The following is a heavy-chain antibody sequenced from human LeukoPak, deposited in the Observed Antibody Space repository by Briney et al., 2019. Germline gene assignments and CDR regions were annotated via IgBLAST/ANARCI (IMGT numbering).Heavy chain of an antibody. D-gene: IGHD2-2*01. CDR1: GGSISSGDYY. V-gene: IGHV4-30-4*08. CDR2: IYYSGST. Sequence: SQTLSLTCTVSGGSISSGDYYWSWIRQPPGKGLEWIGYIYYSGSTYYNPSLKSRVTISVDTSKNQFSLKLSSVTAADTAVYYCARAIFHCSSTSCPPDYWGQGTLVTVSS. CDR3: ARAIFHCSSTSCPPDY. J-gene: IGHJ4*02.